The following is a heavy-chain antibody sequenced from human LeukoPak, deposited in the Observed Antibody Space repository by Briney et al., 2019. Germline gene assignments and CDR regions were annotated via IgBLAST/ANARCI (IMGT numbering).Heavy chain of an antibody. CDR3: ARFRGIAAAGSYYYGMDV. CDR1: GGSISSYY. D-gene: IGHD6-13*01. Sequence: PSETLSLTCTVSGGSISSYYWSWVRQPPGKGLEWLGYIYYSGSTNYNPSLKSRVTISVDTSKNQSSLKLSSVTAADTAVYYCARFRGIAAAGSYYYGMDVWGQGTTVTVSS. V-gene: IGHV4-59*08. J-gene: IGHJ6*02. CDR2: IYYSGST.